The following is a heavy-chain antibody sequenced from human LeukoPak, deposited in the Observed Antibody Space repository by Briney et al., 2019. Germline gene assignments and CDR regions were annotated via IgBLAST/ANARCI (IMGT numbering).Heavy chain of an antibody. CDR3: AREVRVTDPSNEYYYYYYGMDV. CDR2: IYYSGSA. J-gene: IGHJ6*02. CDR1: GGSISSGGYY. Sequence: SQTLSLTCTVSGGSISSGGYYWSWIRQHPGKGLEWIGYIYYSGSAYYNPSLKSRVTISVDTSKNQFSLKLSSVTAADTAVYYCAREVRVTDPSNEYYYYYYGMDVWGQGTTVTVSS. V-gene: IGHV4-31*03. D-gene: IGHD2-21*02.